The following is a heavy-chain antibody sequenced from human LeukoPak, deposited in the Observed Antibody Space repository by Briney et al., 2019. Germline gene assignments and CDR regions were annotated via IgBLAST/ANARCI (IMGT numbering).Heavy chain of an antibody. CDR2: IRYDGSNK. CDR1: GFTFSSYG. J-gene: IGHJ4*02. V-gene: IGHV3-30*02. CDR3: AREFSYGTD. Sequence: GGSLRLSCAASGFTFSSYGMHWVRQAPGKGLEWVAFIRYDGSNKYYADSVKGRLTISRDNAKNSLLLQVNSLRAEDTAVYYCAREFSYGTDWGQGTLVIVSS. D-gene: IGHD5-18*01.